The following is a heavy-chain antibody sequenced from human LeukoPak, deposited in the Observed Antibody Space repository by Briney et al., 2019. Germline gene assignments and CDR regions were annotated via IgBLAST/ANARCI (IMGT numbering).Heavy chain of an antibody. CDR1: GFTFSSYA. J-gene: IGHJ4*02. CDR2: ISYDGSNK. V-gene: IGHV3-30*04. Sequence: PGRSLRLSCAASGFTFSSYAMHWVRQAPGKGLEWVAVISYDGSNKYYADSVKGRFTISRDNSKNTLYLQMNSLRAEDTAVYYCARGEWLRSPADYWGQGTLVTVTS. D-gene: IGHD5-12*01. CDR3: ARGEWLRSPADY.